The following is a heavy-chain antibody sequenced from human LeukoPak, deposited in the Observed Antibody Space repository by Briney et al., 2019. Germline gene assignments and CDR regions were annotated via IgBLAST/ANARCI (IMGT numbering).Heavy chain of an antibody. D-gene: IGHD2-8*02. CDR3: ARDTGTEFDY. V-gene: IGHV3-21*01. J-gene: IGHJ4*02. Sequence: GGSLRLSCAASGFTFSSYTMNWVRQAPGEGLEWVSSISSSSSYIYYADSVKGRFTISRDNAKNSLYLQMNSLRAEDTAVYYCARDTGTEFDYWGQGTLVTVSP. CDR2: ISSSSSYI. CDR1: GFTFSSYT.